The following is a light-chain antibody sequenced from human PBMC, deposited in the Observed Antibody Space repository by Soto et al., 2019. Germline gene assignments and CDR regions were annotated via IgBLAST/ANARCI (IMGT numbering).Light chain of an antibody. Sequence: DIVMTQSPDSLAVSLGERATINCKSSQSVLYSSNNKNYLAWYQKKPGQPPKLLIYWASTRESGVPDRFSGSGSGTDFTLTISSLQAEDVAVYYCQQYYSTLSWTFGQGTKVDIK. CDR1: QSVLYSSNNKNY. V-gene: IGKV4-1*01. CDR3: QQYYSTLSWT. J-gene: IGKJ1*01. CDR2: WAS.